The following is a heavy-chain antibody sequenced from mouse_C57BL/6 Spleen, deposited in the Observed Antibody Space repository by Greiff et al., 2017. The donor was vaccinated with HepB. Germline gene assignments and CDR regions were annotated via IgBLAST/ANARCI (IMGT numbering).Heavy chain of an antibody. V-gene: IGHV5-17*01. Sequence: EVQVVESGGGLVKPGGSLKLSCAASGFTFSDYGMHWVRQAPEKGLEWVAYISSGSSTIYYADTVKGRFTISRDNAKNTLFLQMTSLRAEDTAMYYCARRAYGSSYPYAMDYWGQGTSVTVSS. J-gene: IGHJ4*01. D-gene: IGHD1-1*01. CDR3: ARRAYGSSYPYAMDY. CDR1: GFTFSDYG. CDR2: ISSGSSTI.